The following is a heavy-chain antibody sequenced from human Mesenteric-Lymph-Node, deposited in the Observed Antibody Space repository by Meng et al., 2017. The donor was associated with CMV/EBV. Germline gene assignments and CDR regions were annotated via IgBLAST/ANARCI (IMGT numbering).Heavy chain of an antibody. J-gene: IGHJ5*01. CDR1: GFILSKYW. V-gene: IGHV3-74*01. CDR2: VDSGGSTT. CDR3: ARGDDSTSAYYTGKWLDC. D-gene: IGHD3-3*01. Sequence: GESLKISCAVSGFILSKYWMLWVRQAPGKGLEWVSRVDSGGSTTYYADSVKGRFTISRDNSKNSVYLQMNSLRAEDTAVYYCARGDDSTSAYYTGKWLDCWGQGTLVTVSS.